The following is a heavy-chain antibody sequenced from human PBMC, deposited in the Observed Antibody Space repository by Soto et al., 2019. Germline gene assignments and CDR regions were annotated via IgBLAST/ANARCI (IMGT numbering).Heavy chain of an antibody. CDR1: GFTFSSYA. CDR2: INGNGDST. Sequence: GGSLRLSCAASGFTFSSYAMSWVRQAPGKGLEWVSGINGNGDSTYYADSVKGRFTISRDNSKNTVYLQLNSLRAEDTAVYYCAKDRPNGMDVWGQGTTVTVSS. V-gene: IGHV3-23*01. CDR3: AKDRPNGMDV. J-gene: IGHJ6*02.